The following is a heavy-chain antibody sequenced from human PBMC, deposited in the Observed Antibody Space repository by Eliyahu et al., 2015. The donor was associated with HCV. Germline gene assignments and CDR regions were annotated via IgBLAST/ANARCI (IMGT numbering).Heavy chain of an antibody. J-gene: IGHJ4*02. Sequence: QVQLVESGGGVVQPGRSLRLSCAASGXTFSSYGMHWVRQAPGKGLEWVAVILYDGSNKYYADSVKGRFTISRDNSKNTLYLQMNSLRIEDTAVYYCAKGGAIFGVADYWGQGILVTVSS. CDR3: AKGGAIFGVADY. D-gene: IGHD3-3*01. CDR2: ILYDGSNK. CDR1: GXTFSSYG. V-gene: IGHV3-30*18.